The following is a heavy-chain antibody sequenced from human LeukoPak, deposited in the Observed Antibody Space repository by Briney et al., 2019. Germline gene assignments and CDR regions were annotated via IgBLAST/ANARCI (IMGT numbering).Heavy chain of an antibody. CDR2: INPNSGGT. CDR3: ARRGPAAMYAFGI. CDR1: GYTFTGYY. Sequence: GASVKVSCKASGYTFTGYYMHWVRQAPGQGLEWMGWINPNSGGTNYAQKFQGRVTMTRDTSISTAYMELSRLRSDDTAVYYCARRGPAAMYAFGIWGQGTMVTVSS. J-gene: IGHJ3*02. V-gene: IGHV1-2*02. D-gene: IGHD2-2*01.